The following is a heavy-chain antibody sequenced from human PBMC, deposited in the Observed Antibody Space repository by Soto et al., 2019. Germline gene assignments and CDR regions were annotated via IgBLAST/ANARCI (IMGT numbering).Heavy chain of an antibody. J-gene: IGHJ6*02. V-gene: IGHV4-31*03. CDR2: IYYSGST. CDR1: GGSISSGGYY. D-gene: IGHD3-22*01. Sequence: SETLSLTCTVSGGSISSGGYYWSWIRQHPGKGLEWIGYIYYSGSTYYNPSLKSRVTISVDTSKNQFSLKLSSVTAADTAVYYCARDLRLYYYDSSGYFDGMDVWGQGTTVTVS. CDR3: ARDLRLYYYDSSGYFDGMDV.